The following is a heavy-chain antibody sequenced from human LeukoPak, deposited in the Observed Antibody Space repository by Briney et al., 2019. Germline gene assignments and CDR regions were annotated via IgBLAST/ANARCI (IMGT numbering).Heavy chain of an antibody. Sequence: SETLSLTCTVSGGSISSSSYYWGWIRQPPGKGLEWIGSIYYSGSTYYNPSLKSRVTISVDTSKNQFSLKLSSVTAADTAVYYCAQSLGSSNWIGNWFDPWGQGTLVTVSS. V-gene: IGHV4-39*01. J-gene: IGHJ5*02. CDR2: IYYSGST. D-gene: IGHD6-13*01. CDR1: GGSISSSSYY. CDR3: AQSLGSSNWIGNWFDP.